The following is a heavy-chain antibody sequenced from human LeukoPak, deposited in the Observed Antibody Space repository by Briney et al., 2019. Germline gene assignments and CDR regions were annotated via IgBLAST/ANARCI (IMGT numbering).Heavy chain of an antibody. Sequence: GGSLRLSCAASGFTFSSYWKNWVRHAPGKGLVGVANIKQDGSVTIYVDFVKGRLNLSRHNARNSLFLQMNSLRVEDTAVYYCARDPSGSPVFGPWGQGTLVTVSS. V-gene: IGHV3-7*01. CDR3: ARDPSGSPVFGP. CDR2: IKQDGSVT. CDR1: GFTFSSYW. D-gene: IGHD3-10*01. J-gene: IGHJ5*02.